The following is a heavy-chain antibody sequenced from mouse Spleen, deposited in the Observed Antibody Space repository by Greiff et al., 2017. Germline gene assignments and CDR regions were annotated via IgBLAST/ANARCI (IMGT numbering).Heavy chain of an antibody. D-gene: IGHD1-1*01. CDR1: GYTFTSYW. CDR3: ARSYYGGYFDV. V-gene: IGHV1-50*01. CDR2: IDPSDSYT. Sequence: VQLQQPGAELVKPGASVKLSCKASGYTFTSYWMQWVKQRPGQGLEWIGEIDPSDSYTNYNQKFKGKATLTVDTSSSTAYMQLSSLTSEDSAVYYCARSYYGGYFDVWGAGTTVTVSS. J-gene: IGHJ1*01.